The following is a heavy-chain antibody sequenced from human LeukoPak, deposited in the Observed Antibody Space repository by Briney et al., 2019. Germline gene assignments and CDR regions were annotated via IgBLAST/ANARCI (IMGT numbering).Heavy chain of an antibody. CDR2: IKEDGSEK. D-gene: IGHD6-19*01. CDR1: GLTFSNYW. CDR3: ARGEWLAPGPYYYYYMDV. Sequence: PGGSLRLSCAASGLTFSNYWMSWVREAPGKGLEWVANIKEDGSEKYYVDSVKGRFSISRDNAKNSLYLQMNSLRAEDTAVYYCARGEWLAPGPYYYYYMDVWGKGPRSPSP. V-gene: IGHV3-7*01. J-gene: IGHJ6*03.